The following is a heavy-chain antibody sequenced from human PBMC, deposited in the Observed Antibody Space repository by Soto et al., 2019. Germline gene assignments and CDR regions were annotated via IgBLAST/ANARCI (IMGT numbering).Heavy chain of an antibody. V-gene: IGHV1-58*01. CDR3: AAIRGYRLDYYYYYGMDV. D-gene: IGHD5-18*01. Sequence: ASVKVSCKASGFTFTSSAVQWVRQARGQRLEWIGWIVVGSGNTNYAQKFQERVTITRDMSTSTAYMELSSLRSEDTAVYYCAAIRGYRLDYYYYYGMDVWGQGTTVTVS. J-gene: IGHJ6*02. CDR1: GFTFTSSA. CDR2: IVVGSGNT.